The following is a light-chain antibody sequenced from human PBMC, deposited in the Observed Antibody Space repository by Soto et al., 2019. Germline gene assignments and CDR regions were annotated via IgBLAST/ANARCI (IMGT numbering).Light chain of an antibody. Sequence: EIVMTQSPATLSVSPGERTTLSCRASQSVGNNLAWYQQKPGQAPRLLIYGASTRATDMPGRFSGRGAGAEFTLTISSLQSEDFAVYYCQQYRSWPRTFGQGTKVDIK. J-gene: IGKJ1*01. CDR1: QSVGNN. CDR2: GAS. CDR3: QQYRSWPRT. V-gene: IGKV3-15*01.